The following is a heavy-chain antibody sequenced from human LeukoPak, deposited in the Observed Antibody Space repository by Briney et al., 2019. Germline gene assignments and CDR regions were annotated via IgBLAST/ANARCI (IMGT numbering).Heavy chain of an antibody. CDR3: AGDSSGYYWGFDP. V-gene: IGHV3-30*01. CDR1: GFTFSSNA. Sequence: GGSLRLSCAASGFTFSSNAMHWVRQAPGKGLEWVAVISHDGSNKYYADSVKGRFTISRDNSKNTLYLQMNSLRAEDTAVYYCAGDSSGYYWGFDPWGQGTLVTVSS. D-gene: IGHD3-22*01. CDR2: ISHDGSNK. J-gene: IGHJ5*02.